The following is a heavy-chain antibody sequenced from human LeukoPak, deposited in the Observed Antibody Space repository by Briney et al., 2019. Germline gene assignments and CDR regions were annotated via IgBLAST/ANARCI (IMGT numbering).Heavy chain of an antibody. J-gene: IGHJ4*02. Sequence: ASVKVSCKVSGYTLTELSMHWVRQAPGKGLEWMGGFDPGDGETIYAQKFQGRVTMTEDISTDTAYMELSSLRSEDTAVYYCATVLSGSYLGGSYFDYWGQGTLVTVSS. CDR2: FDPGDGET. V-gene: IGHV1-24*01. D-gene: IGHD1-26*01. CDR3: ATVLSGSYLGGSYFDY. CDR1: GYTLTELS.